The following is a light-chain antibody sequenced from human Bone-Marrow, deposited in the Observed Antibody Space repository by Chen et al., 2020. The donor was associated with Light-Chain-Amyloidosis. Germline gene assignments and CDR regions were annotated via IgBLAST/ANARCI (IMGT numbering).Light chain of an antibody. CDR2: RDT. CDR3: QSADSSGTYEVI. CDR1: DLPTKY. J-gene: IGLJ2*01. V-gene: IGLV3-25*03. Sequence: SSERTQPHSLSVSPGQTARFICSGDDLPTKYAYWYQQKPGQAPVLVIHRDTERPSGISERFSGSSSGTTATLTISGVQAEDEADYHCQSADSSGTYEVIFGGGTKLTVL.